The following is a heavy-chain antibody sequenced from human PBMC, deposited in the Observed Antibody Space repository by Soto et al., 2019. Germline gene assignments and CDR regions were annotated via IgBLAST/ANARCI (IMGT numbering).Heavy chain of an antibody. V-gene: IGHV3-13*01. CDR1: GFTFSSYD. D-gene: IGHD5-12*01. J-gene: IGHJ6*02. CDR2: IGTAGDT. CDR3: ARPYYDSFRGGYGMDV. Sequence: GGSLRLSCAASGFTFSSYDMHWVRQATGKGLEWVSAIGTAGDTYYPGSVKGRFTISRENAKNSLYLQMNSLRAGDTAVYYCARPYYDSFRGGYGMDVWGQGTTVTVSS.